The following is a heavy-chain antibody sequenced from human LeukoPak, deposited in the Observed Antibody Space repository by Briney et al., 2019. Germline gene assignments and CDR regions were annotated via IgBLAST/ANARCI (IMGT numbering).Heavy chain of an antibody. V-gene: IGHV1-46*01. CDR1: GYTFTSYY. CDR3: ARVEYSSGRPTNEDAFDI. Sequence: ASVKVSCKASGYTFTSYYMHWVRQAPGQGLEWMGIINPSGGSTSYAQKFQGRVTMTRDMSTSTVYMELSSLRSEDTAVYYCARVEYSSGRPTNEDAFDIWGQGTMVTVSS. D-gene: IGHD6-19*01. J-gene: IGHJ3*02. CDR2: INPSGGST.